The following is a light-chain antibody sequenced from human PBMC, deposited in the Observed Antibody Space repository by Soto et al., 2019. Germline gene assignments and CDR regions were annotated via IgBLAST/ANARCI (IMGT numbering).Light chain of an antibody. CDR2: WAS. CDR3: QHYYNTPPT. J-gene: IGKJ4*01. Sequence: DIVMTQSPESLALSLGVEATINCKSRQSFLYTSSNKNYLSWYQQRPGQPPKXLIYWASTRESGVPDRFSGSGSGTDFTLTITSLKPEDVAVYYCQHYYNTPPTFGGGTKVDIK. CDR1: QSFLYTSSNKNY. V-gene: IGKV4-1*01.